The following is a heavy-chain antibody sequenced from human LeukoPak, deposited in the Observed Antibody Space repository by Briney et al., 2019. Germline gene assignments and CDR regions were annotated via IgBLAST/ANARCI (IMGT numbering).Heavy chain of an antibody. CDR1: GGTFSSYA. D-gene: IGHD1-7*01. V-gene: IGHV1-69*05. Sequence: ASVKVSCKASGGTFSSYAISWVRQAPGQGLEWMGGIIPIFGTANYAQKFQGRVTITTDESTSTAYMELSSLRSEDTAVYYCARVENSALYYFDYWGQGTLVTVSS. CDR2: IIPIFGTA. CDR3: ARVENSALYYFDY. J-gene: IGHJ4*02.